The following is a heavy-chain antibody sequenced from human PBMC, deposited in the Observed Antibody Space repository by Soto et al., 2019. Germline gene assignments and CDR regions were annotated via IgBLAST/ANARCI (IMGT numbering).Heavy chain of an antibody. J-gene: IGHJ3*02. CDR1: GVSTSSGGSY. D-gene: IGHD4-17*01. CDR3: ARGAADYGDAFDI. CDR2: IYYSGNT. V-gene: IGHV4-31*03. Sequence: QVQLQESGPGLLKPSQTLSLTCTVSGVSTSSGGSYWTWIRQHPGKGLEWIGYIYYSGNTYYNPSLKSRVTISLDTSKNQFSLKLTSVTAADSAVYYCARGAADYGDAFDIWGQGTMVPVSS.